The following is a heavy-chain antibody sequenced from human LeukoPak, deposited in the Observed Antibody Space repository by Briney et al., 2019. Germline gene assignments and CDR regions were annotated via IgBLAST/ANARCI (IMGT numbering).Heavy chain of an antibody. CDR2: ISPTSGGT. CDR1: GYTFTDYY. V-gene: IGHV1-2*02. J-gene: IGHJ1*01. CDR3: ARGWTGEIPFQH. D-gene: IGHD1-26*01. Sequence: ASVKVSCKPSGYTFTDYYMHWVRQAPGQGREGRGWISPTSGGTNYAQKFQGRVTMTRDTSISTAYMELSSLRSDDTAVYYCARGWTGEIPFQHWGQGTLVTVSS.